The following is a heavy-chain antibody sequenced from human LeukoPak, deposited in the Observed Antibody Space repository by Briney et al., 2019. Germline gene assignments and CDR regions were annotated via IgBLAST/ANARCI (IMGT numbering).Heavy chain of an antibody. CDR3: ARAYGDLYFVY. D-gene: IGHD4-17*01. Sequence: SETLSLTCTISGGFISSYYWSWIRQPAGKGLEWIGRIYSSGRTNYHPSLESRVTMSVDTSKNQFSLNLTSVTAADTAVYYCARAYGDLYFVYWGQGILVTVSS. CDR2: IYSSGRT. CDR1: GGFISSYY. J-gene: IGHJ4*02. V-gene: IGHV4-4*07.